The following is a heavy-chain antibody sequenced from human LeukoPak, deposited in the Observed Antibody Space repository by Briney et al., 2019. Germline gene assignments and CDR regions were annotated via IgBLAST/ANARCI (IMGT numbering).Heavy chain of an antibody. CDR3: ARGGRYAYFLDY. CDR1: GFTFSSYD. Sequence: GGSLRLSCAASGFTFSSYDMHWVRQATGKGLEWVSVITTAGDTYYPGSVKGRFTISRENAKNSLYLQMNSLRAGDTAVYYCARGGRYAYFLDYWGQGTLVTVSS. D-gene: IGHD3-16*01. J-gene: IGHJ4*02. V-gene: IGHV3-13*01. CDR2: ITTAGDT.